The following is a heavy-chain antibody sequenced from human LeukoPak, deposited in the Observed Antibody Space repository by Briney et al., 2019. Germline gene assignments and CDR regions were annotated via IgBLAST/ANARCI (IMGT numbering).Heavy chain of an antibody. CDR1: GYTFTNSW. J-gene: IGHJ5*02. CDR2: IYPGDSDT. D-gene: IGHD4-17*01. CDR3: TRIASTVTPFDP. Sequence: GESLKISCKGYGYTFTNSWIGWVRQMPGKGLEWMGFIYPGDSDTRYSPSFQGQVTSSADKSISTAYLQWSSLKASDTGIYDCTRIASTVTPFDPWGQGTLVTVSS. V-gene: IGHV5-51*01.